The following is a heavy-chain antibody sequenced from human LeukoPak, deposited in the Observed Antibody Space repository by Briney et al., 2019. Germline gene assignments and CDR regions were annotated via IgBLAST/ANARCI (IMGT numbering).Heavy chain of an antibody. CDR1: NGSFSLYY. J-gene: IGHJ4*02. CDR3: ARGPPNAYSYGPFEH. D-gene: IGHD5-18*01. CDR2: IDHSGDT. V-gene: IGHV4-34*01. Sequence: PSETLSLTCAVSNGSFSLYYWAWIRQPPGKGLEWIGEIDHSGDTNYNPSLQSRLTMSVDTTKEQFSLRLNSVTAADTAIYFCARGPPNAYSYGPFEHWGQGSLVTVSS.